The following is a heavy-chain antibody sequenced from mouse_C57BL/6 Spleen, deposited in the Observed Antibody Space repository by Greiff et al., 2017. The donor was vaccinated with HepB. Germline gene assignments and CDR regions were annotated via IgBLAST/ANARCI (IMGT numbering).Heavy chain of an antibody. V-gene: IGHV3-6*01. D-gene: IGHD1-1*01. J-gene: IGHJ2*01. CDR3: ASGLTTVVAADY. Sequence: EVKLMESGPGLVKPSQSLSLTCSVTGYSITSGYYWNWIRQFPGNKLEWMGYISYDGSNNYNPSLKNRISITRDTSKNQFFLKLNSVTTEDTATYYCASGLTTVVAADYWGQGTTLTVSS. CDR2: ISYDGSN. CDR1: GYSITSGYY.